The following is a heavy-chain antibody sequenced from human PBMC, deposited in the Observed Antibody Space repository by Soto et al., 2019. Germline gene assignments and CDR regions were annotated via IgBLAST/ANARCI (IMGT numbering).Heavy chain of an antibody. CDR1: GESISSSSYY. V-gene: IGHV4-39*01. CDR3: ARQRNTVVTQDYFDH. CDR2: IYYSGRT. J-gene: IGHJ4*02. Sequence: SETLSLTCIVSGESISSSSYYWGWIRQPPGKGLEWIGSIYYSGRTYYNPSFKSRVTISIDTSKNQFSLKLSSVTATDTAVYYCARQRNTVVTQDYFDHCGQGALVTVSS. D-gene: IGHD2-21*02.